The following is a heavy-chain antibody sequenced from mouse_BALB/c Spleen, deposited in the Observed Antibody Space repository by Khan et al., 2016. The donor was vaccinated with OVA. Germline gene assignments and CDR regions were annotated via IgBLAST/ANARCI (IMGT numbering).Heavy chain of an antibody. CDR3: ASHYGSYFDY. CDR2: IYPGDGDT. CDR1: GYTFTRYW. V-gene: IGHV1-87*01. D-gene: IGHD2-1*01. J-gene: IGHJ2*01. Sequence: QVRLQQSGAELARPGASVKLSCKASGYTFTRYWMQWVKQRPVQGLEWIGAIYPGDGDTKYTQKFKGKATLTADKSSRTAYMVLSSLASEDYAVYYCASHYGSYFDYWGQGTTLTVSS.